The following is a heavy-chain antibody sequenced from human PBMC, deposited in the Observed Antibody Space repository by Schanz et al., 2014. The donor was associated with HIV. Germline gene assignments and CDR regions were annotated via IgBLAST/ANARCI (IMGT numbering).Heavy chain of an antibody. V-gene: IGHV3-53*01. J-gene: IGHJ4*02. CDR3: ARGLGY. Sequence: EVQVLESGGDLVQPGGSLRLSCAASGFTVSSRHMSWVRQAPGKGLEWVSIIHSGGSTYYADSVKGRFTISRDSSKNTLLLQMNSLRAEDTAVYYCARGLGYWGQGTLVTVSS. CDR2: IHSGGST. CDR1: GFTVSSRH.